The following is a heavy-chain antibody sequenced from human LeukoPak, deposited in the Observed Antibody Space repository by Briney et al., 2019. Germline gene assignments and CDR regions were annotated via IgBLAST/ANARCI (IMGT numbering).Heavy chain of an antibody. CDR2: INHSGST. D-gene: IGHD2-2*01. CDR3: ARGLVGDIVVVPAAPSHNWFDP. CDR1: GGSFSGYY. Sequence: SETLSLTCAVYGGSFSGYYWSWIRQPPGKGLEWIGEINHSGSTNYNPSLKNRVTISVDTSKNQFSLKLSSVTAADTAVYYCARGLVGDIVVVPAAPSHNWFDPWGQGTLVTVSS. V-gene: IGHV4-34*01. J-gene: IGHJ5*02.